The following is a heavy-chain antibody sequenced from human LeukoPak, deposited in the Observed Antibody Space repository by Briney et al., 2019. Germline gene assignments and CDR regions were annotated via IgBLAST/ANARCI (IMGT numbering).Heavy chain of an antibody. CDR1: GFTFSSYG. CDR3: ARDQYSSSSGEDY. CDR2: IWYDGSNK. J-gene: IGHJ4*02. Sequence: GGSLRLSCAASGFTFSSYGMHWVRQAPGKGLEWVAVIWYDGSNKYYADSVKGRFTISRDNSKNTLYLQMNSLRAEDTAVYYCARDQYSSSSGEDYWGQGTLVTVPS. D-gene: IGHD6-6*01. V-gene: IGHV3-33*01.